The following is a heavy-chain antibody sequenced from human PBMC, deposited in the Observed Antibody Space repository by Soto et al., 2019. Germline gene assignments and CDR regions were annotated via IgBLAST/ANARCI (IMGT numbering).Heavy chain of an antibody. Sequence: EVQLLESGGGLVQPGGSLRLSCAASGFTFSSYAMSWVRQAPGKGLEWVSAISGSGGSTYYADSVKGRFTISRDNSKNTLYLQMNSLRAEDTAVYYCAKDLLYYADHGGYFDYWGQGTLVTVSS. CDR1: GFTFSSYA. V-gene: IGHV3-23*01. D-gene: IGHD4-17*01. J-gene: IGHJ4*02. CDR3: AKDLLYYADHGGYFDY. CDR2: ISGSGGST.